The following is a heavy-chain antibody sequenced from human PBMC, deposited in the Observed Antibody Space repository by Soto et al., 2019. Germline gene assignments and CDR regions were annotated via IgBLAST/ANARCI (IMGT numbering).Heavy chain of an antibody. V-gene: IGHV3-21*01. CDR3: ARESEDLTSNFDY. J-gene: IGHJ4*02. CDR2: ISSTTHYI. Sequence: XGALRLSCAAAGFTCTRYSMNWVHQAPGKGLYWVSSISSTTHYIYYGDSITGRFTISRDNAKKSLYLEMNSLRAEDTAVYYCARESEDLTSNFDYWGQGNLVTVSS. CDR1: GFTCTRYS.